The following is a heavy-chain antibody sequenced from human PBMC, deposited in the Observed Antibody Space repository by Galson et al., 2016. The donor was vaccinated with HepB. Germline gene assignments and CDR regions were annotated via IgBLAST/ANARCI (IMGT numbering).Heavy chain of an antibody. CDR2: IGATSGNT. V-gene: IGHV3-23*01. CDR1: GFIFRDFV. Sequence: SLRLSCAPSGFIFRDFVMSWVRQAPGKGLEWVSTIGATSGNTYYTDSVKGRFTISRDNSKNTVDLLMNNLRAADTAIYYFAKSGGSGTHFYDSGGPGTLVTVSS. J-gene: IGHJ4*02. CDR3: AKSGGSGTHFYDS. D-gene: IGHD2-15*01.